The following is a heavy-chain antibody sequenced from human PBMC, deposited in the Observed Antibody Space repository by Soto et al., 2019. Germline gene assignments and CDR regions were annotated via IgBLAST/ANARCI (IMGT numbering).Heavy chain of an antibody. CDR2: TSNSGST. Sequence: QVQLQESGPGLVKPSQTLSLTCTVSGGSITSSGYYWSWIRQHPGEGLEWIGFTSNSGSTSYNPSLKSRVTISVDTSSTLFSRNLKSVTAADTAVYYCARGGGSTKVDYWGQGTLVTVSP. V-gene: IGHV4-31*03. CDR1: GGSITSSGYY. J-gene: IGHJ4*02. D-gene: IGHD2-2*01. CDR3: ARGGGSTKVDY.